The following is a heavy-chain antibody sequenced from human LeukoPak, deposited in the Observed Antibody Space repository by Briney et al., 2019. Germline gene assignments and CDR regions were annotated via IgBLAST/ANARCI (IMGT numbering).Heavy chain of an antibody. CDR2: FSAYNGNT. Sequence: ASVKVSCKASGYSFTNYGFTWVRQAPGQGLEWMGWFSAYNGNTDYAQIFQGRVSMTRDISTSTAYMELRSLRSDDTAVYYCARCLGISCNNFDYWGQGTLVTVSS. J-gene: IGHJ4*02. D-gene: IGHD2-2*02. CDR1: GYSFTNYG. V-gene: IGHV1-18*01. CDR3: ARCLGISCNNFDY.